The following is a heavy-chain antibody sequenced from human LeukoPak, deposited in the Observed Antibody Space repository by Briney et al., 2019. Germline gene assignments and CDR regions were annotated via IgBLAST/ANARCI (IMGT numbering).Heavy chain of an antibody. J-gene: IGHJ6*02. CDR2: ISYDGSNK. Sequence: GGTLRLSCAASGFTFSSYAMHRLPQAPGKGLEWVAVISYDGSNKYYADSVKGRFTISRDNSKNTLYLQMNSLRAEDTAVYYCARDFYDFWSGYYGGGYYYYGMDVWGQGTTVTVSS. D-gene: IGHD3-3*01. V-gene: IGHV3-30-3*01. CDR3: ARDFYDFWSGYYGGGYYYYGMDV. CDR1: GFTFSSYA.